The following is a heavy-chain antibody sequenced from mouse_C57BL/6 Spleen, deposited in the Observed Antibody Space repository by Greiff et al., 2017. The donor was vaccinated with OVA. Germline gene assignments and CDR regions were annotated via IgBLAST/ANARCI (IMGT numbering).Heavy chain of an antibody. V-gene: IGHV1-64*01. CDR1: GYTFTSYW. CDR3: ARKSNFPSAMDY. Sequence: QVQLQQSGAELVKPGASVKLSCKASGYTFTSYWMHWVKQRPGQGLEWIGMIHPNSGSTNYNEKFKSKATLTVDKSSSTAYMQLSSLTSEDSAVYYCARKSNFPSAMDYWGQGTSVTVSS. J-gene: IGHJ4*01. CDR2: IHPNSGST. D-gene: IGHD2-5*01.